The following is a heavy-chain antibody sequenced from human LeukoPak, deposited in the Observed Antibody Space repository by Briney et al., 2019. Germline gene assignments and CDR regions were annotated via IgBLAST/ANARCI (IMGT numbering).Heavy chain of an antibody. D-gene: IGHD5-18*01. CDR3: ARHGRGSRQTPMKPFDY. CDR2: FYASGST. CDR1: GGSVSGGSISSYY. Sequence: SETLSLTCTVSGGSVSGGSISSYYWSWIRQPPGKGLEWIGRFYASGSTNYNPSLKSRVTTSVDTSKNQFSLKLNSVTAADTAVYYCARHGRGSRQTPMKPFDYWGQGTLVTVSS. V-gene: IGHV4-4*07. J-gene: IGHJ4*02.